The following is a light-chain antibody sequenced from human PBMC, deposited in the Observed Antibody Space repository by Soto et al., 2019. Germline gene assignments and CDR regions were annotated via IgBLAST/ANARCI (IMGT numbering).Light chain of an antibody. V-gene: IGKV1-33*01. Sequence: EIQMTQSPSSLSASVGDRVTITCQASQDMKKYLNWYQQTPGKAPKLLIYGASSLQIGVPSRFSAGGSGTDFTFTISGLQPEDIATYFCQQYDNLPLTFGGGTKVEI. CDR3: QQYDNLPLT. J-gene: IGKJ4*01. CDR1: QDMKKY. CDR2: GAS.